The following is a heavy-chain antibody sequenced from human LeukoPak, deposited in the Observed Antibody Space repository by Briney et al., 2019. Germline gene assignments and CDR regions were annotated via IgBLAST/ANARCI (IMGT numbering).Heavy chain of an antibody. D-gene: IGHD3-3*01. V-gene: IGHV3-15*01. CDR2: ILSKIAGGTT. Sequence: GGSLRLSCAASGFTFSNAWMSWVRQAPGEGLEWVGRILSKIAGGTTDYSAPVKGRFTIPRDESKNTLYLQMNRLTTADTAVCYDTAALPDARIVGVVPTSYYDCYRDVWGKETTHTVSS. J-gene: IGHJ6*03. CDR3: TAALPDARIVGVVPTSYYDCYRDV. CDR1: GFTFSNAW.